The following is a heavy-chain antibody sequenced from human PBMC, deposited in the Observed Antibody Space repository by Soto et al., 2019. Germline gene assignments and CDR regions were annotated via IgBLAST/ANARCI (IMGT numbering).Heavy chain of an antibody. D-gene: IGHD6-13*01. Sequence: SETLSLTCAVYGGSFSGYYWSWIRQPPGKGLEWIGEINHSGSTNYNPSLKSRVTISVDTSKNQFSLKLSSVTAADTAVYYCARGRSRGYGSSWYLDYYYGMDVWGQGTTVTVSS. J-gene: IGHJ6*02. V-gene: IGHV4-34*01. CDR2: INHSGST. CDR1: GGSFSGYY. CDR3: ARGRSRGYGSSWYLDYYYGMDV.